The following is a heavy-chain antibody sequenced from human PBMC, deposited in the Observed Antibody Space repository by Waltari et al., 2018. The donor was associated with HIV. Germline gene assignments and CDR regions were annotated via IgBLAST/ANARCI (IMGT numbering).Heavy chain of an antibody. J-gene: IGHJ6*02. D-gene: IGHD6-13*01. V-gene: IGHV4-34*01. CDR2: INHSGST. CDR3: ASQLAAAGVYYYYGMDV. CDR1: GGSFSGYY. Sequence: QVQLQQWGAGLLKPSETLSLTCAVHGGSFSGYYWSWIRQPPGKGLEWIGEINHSGSTNYNPSLKSRVTISVDTSKNQFSLKLSSVTAADTAVYYCASQLAAAGVYYYYGMDVWGQGTTVTVSS.